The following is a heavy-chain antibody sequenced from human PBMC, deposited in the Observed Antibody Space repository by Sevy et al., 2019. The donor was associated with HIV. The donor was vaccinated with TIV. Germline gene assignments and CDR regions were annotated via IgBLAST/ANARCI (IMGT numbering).Heavy chain of an antibody. CDR3: GSWRTDYGDEGV. Sequence: GGSLRLSCAASGFTFSSYAMHWVRQAPGKGLEWVAGISHDGSNKYYADSVKGRFTISRDNSKNTLYLQMNGLGAEDTAGYYGGSWRTDYGDEGVWGQGTLVTVSS. CDR1: GFTFSSYA. D-gene: IGHD4-17*01. J-gene: IGHJ4*02. V-gene: IGHV3-30-3*01. CDR2: ISHDGSNK.